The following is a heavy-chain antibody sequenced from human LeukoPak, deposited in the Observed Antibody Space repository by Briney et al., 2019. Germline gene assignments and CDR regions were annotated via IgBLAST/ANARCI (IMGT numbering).Heavy chain of an antibody. V-gene: IGHV4-39*07. J-gene: IGHJ4*02. D-gene: IGHD3-10*01. Sequence: SETLSLTCTVSGGSISSTDYYWGWIRQPPGKGLEWIGTMYHSGSTNYNPSLKSRVTISVDTSKNQFSLKLSSVTAADTAVYFCARGFRGDNFDYWGQGTLVTVSS. CDR1: GGSISSTDYY. CDR3: ARGFRGDNFDY. CDR2: MYHSGST.